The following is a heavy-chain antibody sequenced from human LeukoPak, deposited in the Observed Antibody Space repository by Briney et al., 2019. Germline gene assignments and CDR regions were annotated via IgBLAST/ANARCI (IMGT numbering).Heavy chain of an antibody. D-gene: IGHD2-21*01. CDR3: AKAPVWNYYYGLDV. J-gene: IGHJ6*02. CDR1: GLTASHNVNNA. V-gene: IGHV3-23*01. Sequence: AGGSLRLSCAASGLTASHNVNNAMSWVRHAPGKGLEWVSGITTSGSTYYADSVKGRFTISRENSNNTLYLHMGSLRAEDTAVYYCAKAPVWNYYYGLDVWGQGTTVTVSS. CDR2: ITTSGST.